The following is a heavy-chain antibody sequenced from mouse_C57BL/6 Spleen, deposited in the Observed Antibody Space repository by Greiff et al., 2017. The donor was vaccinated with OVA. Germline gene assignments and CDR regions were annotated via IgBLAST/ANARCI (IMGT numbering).Heavy chain of an antibody. CDR3: AREGPYNAMDY. CDR2: IYPRSGNT. CDR1: GYTFTSYG. V-gene: IGHV1-81*01. D-gene: IGHD2-12*01. J-gene: IGHJ4*01. Sequence: VQLQESGAELARPGASVKLSCKASGYTFTSYGISWVKQRTGQGLEWIGEIYPRSGNTYYNEKFKGKATLTADKSSSTAYMELRSLTSDDSAVYFCAREGPYNAMDYWGQGTSVTVSS.